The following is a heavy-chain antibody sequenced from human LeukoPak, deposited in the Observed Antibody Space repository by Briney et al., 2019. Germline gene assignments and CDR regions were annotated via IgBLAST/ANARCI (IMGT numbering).Heavy chain of an antibody. V-gene: IGHV3-23*01. Sequence: PGGSLRLSCAASGFTFSSYAMSWVRQTPGKGLEWVSCISDSGGSTYYADSVKGRFTISRDNSKNTLYLQMNSLRAEDTAIYYCAKMPVSYSSGWSTFDYWGQGTLVTVSS. CDR3: AKMPVSYSSGWSTFDY. CDR1: GFTFSSYA. D-gene: IGHD6-19*01. J-gene: IGHJ4*02. CDR2: ISDSGGST.